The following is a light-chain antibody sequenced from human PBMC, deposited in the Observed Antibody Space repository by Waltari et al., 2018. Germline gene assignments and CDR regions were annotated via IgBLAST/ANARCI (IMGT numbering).Light chain of an antibody. CDR2: ATS. V-gene: IGKV1-39*01. CDR3: QQSYASPLHT. J-gene: IGKJ2*01. Sequence: DIQMTQSPSSLSASVGDRVTITCRASQIISSYLNWYQHKPGKAPQLLIYATSTLQSGVPSRFSGSGSGTDFTLTISGLQPEDFAIYYCQQSYASPLHTFGQGTKLDLK. CDR1: QIISSY.